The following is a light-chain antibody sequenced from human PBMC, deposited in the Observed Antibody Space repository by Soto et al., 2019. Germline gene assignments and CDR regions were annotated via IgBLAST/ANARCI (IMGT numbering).Light chain of an antibody. Sequence: DIQMTQSPSTLSASVGDRVTITCRASQNINNWLAWYQQKPGKAHKLLIYKASTLESGVPSRFSGSGFGTEFTLTISSLQPDDFATYYCQQYNTYSFTFGPGAKVDIK. CDR1: QNINNW. J-gene: IGKJ3*01. V-gene: IGKV1-5*03. CDR3: QQYNTYSFT. CDR2: KAS.